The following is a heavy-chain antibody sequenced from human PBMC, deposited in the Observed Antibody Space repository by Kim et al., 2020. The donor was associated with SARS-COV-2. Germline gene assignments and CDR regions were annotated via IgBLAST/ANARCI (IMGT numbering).Heavy chain of an antibody. D-gene: IGHD3-16*01. CDR3: ARAIGVFWLTQSFTSLSY. V-gene: IGHV3-30*01. Sequence: VKGRSPTSRDTSKNTLYLQMNSLGAEDTAVYYCARAIGVFWLTQSFTSLSYWGQGTLVTVSS. J-gene: IGHJ4*02.